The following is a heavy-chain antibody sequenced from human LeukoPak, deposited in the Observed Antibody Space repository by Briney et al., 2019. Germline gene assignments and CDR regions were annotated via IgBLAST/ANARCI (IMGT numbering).Heavy chain of an antibody. CDR2: INSDGSST. J-gene: IGHJ4*02. V-gene: IGHV3-74*03. Sequence: GGSLRLSCAASGFTFSNYWMHWVRQAPGKGLVWVSRINSDGSSTTYADSVKGRFTISRDNAKNTLYLQMNSLRAEDTAVYYCGRGFVLVPAAIPGYWGQGTLVTVSS. CDR3: GRGFVLVPAAIPGY. D-gene: IGHD2-2*01. CDR1: GFTFSNYW.